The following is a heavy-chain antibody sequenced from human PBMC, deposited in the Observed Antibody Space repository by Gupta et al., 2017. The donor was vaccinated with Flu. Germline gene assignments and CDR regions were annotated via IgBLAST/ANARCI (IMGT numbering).Heavy chain of an antibody. Sequence: QVQLQESGPGLAKPSETLSLICSVSGGSISTSNFWAWVRQPSGKGLEWIGEVFHSGTTNKNPSLKSRVSMSVDKSKNNFSLKLKSMTAADTAVYYCARGATISSSGVVRGGMDVWGQGTTVIVSS. V-gene: IGHV4-4*02. CDR3: ARGATISSSGVVRGGMDV. CDR1: GGSISTSNF. D-gene: IGHD3-3*01. J-gene: IGHJ6*02. CDR2: VFHSGTT.